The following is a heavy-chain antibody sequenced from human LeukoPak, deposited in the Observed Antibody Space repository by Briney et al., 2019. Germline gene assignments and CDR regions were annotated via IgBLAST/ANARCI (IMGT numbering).Heavy chain of an antibody. V-gene: IGHV1-8*01. J-gene: IGHJ4*02. CDR1: GYTFTSYD. CDR3: ARGYSRMNSGSCNY. D-gene: IGHD1-26*01. CDR2: MNPNSGNT. Sequence: ASVKVSCKASGYTFTSYDINWVRQATGQELEWMGWMNPNSGNTGYAQKFQGRVTMTRNTSISTAYMELSSLRSEDTAVYYCARGYSRMNSGSCNYWGQGTLITVSS.